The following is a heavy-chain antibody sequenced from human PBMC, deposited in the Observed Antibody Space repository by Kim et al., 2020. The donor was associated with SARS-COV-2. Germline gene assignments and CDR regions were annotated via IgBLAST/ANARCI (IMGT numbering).Heavy chain of an antibody. Sequence: GGSLRLSCAASGFTFSNAWMSWVRQAPGKGLEWVGRIKSKTDGGTTDYAAPVKGRFTISRDDSKNTLYLQMNSLKTEDTAVYYCTTAAGLGYYYYGMDVWGQGTTVIVSS. CDR3: TTAAGLGYYYYGMDV. V-gene: IGHV3-15*01. J-gene: IGHJ6*02. CDR1: GFTFSNAW. D-gene: IGHD6-13*01. CDR2: IKSKTDGGTT.